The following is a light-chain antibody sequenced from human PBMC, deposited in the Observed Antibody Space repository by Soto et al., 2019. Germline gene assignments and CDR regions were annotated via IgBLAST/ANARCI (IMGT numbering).Light chain of an antibody. V-gene: IGLV2-23*01. Sequence: QSVLTQPASVSXSPGQSITISCTGTTIDVGSYSLVSWYQHHPGKAPQLMIYEASKRPSGVSNRFSGSKSGNTASLTISGLQAEDEADYYCYSYGGSYYVFGTGTKVTVL. CDR2: EAS. CDR1: TIDVGSYSL. CDR3: YSYGGSYYV. J-gene: IGLJ1*01.